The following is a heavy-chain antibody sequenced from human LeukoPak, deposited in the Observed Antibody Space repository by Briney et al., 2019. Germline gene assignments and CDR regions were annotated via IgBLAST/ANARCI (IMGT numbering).Heavy chain of an antibody. V-gene: IGHV4-59*01. J-gene: IGHJ4*02. Sequence: RASETLSLTCTVSGVFISSYYWSWIRLPPGKGLEWIGYIYYTGATYYNPSLKSRVTISLDTSKNQFSLKLSSVTAADAAVYYCARAGYSYGTGYYFDYWGQGALVTVSS. CDR2: IYYTGAT. D-gene: IGHD5-18*01. CDR3: ARAGYSYGTGYYFDY. CDR1: GVFISSYY.